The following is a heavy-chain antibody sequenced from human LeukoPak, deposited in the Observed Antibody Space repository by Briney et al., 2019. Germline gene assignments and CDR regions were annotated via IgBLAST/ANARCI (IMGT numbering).Heavy chain of an antibody. CDR3: RRGGSWPDY. CDR1: GDSMSRYY. CDR2: IYTGTT. Sequence: PSETLSLTCTVSGDSMSRYYWNWIRQSPEKGLEWIGYIYTGTTNYNPSLKSRVTISVDTSKNQVSLKLVSVTAADTAVYYCRRGGSWPDYWGQGTLSPSPQ. J-gene: IGHJ4*02. V-gene: IGHV4-59*01.